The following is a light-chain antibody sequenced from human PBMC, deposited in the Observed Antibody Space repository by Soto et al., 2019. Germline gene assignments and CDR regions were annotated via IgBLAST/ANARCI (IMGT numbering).Light chain of an antibody. Sequence: QSALTQPASVSGSPGQSITISCTGTSSDVGGYNYVSWYQQHPGKAPKLMIYEVSNRPSGLSNRFSGSKSGNTASLTISGRQAEDEADYYCSSYKSSSTLEVFGGGTKLTVL. CDR2: EVS. V-gene: IGLV2-14*01. CDR3: SSYKSSSTLEV. J-gene: IGLJ3*02. CDR1: SSDVGGYNY.